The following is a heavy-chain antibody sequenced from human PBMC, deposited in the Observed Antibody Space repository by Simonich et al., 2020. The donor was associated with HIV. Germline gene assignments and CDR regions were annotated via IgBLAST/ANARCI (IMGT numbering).Heavy chain of an antibody. CDR2: IKHSGSA. J-gene: IGHJ1*01. D-gene: IGHD1-26*01. Sequence: QVQLQQWGAGLLKPSETLSLTCAVYGGSFSGYYWSWIRPPPGQGLEWIREIKHSGSANYNPSLKSRVAISGDTSKNQFSLKLSSVTAADTAVYYCARLTASGLGEYFQHWGQGTLVTVSS. CDR1: GGSFSGYY. V-gene: IGHV4-34*01. CDR3: ARLTASGLGEYFQH.